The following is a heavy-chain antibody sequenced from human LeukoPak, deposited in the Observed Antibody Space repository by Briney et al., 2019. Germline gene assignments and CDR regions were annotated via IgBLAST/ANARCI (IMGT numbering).Heavy chain of an antibody. D-gene: IGHD3-22*01. CDR3: AAEVGYYDSSGYYLPGY. J-gene: IGHJ4*02. V-gene: IGHV3-23*01. CDR2: ISGSDGST. Sequence: GGSLRLSRAASGFTFSSYAMTWVRQAPGKGLEWVSAISGSDGSTYYADSVKGRFTISRDNSKNTLYLQMNSLRAEDTAVYYCAAEVGYYDSSGYYLPGYWGQGTLVTVSS. CDR1: GFTFSSYA.